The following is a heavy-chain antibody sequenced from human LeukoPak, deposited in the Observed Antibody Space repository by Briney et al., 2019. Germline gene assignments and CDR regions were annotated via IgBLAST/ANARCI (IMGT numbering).Heavy chain of an antibody. CDR1: GFTFSRYS. CDR2: ISSSSSTI. D-gene: IGHD6-13*01. J-gene: IGHJ4*02. V-gene: IGHV3-48*01. Sequence: GGSLRLSCAASGFTFSRYSMNWVRQAPGKGLEWVSYISSSSSTIYYADSVKGRFTISRDNAKNSLYLQMNSLRAEDTAVYYCARSSIAAGGALDYWGQGTLVTVSS. CDR3: ARSSIAAGGALDY.